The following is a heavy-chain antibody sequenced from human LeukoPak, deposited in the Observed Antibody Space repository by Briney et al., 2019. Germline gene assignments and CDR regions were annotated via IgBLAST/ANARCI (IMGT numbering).Heavy chain of an antibody. CDR1: GGSISSYY. CDR2: IYTSGST. Sequence: SGTLSLTCTVSGGSISSYYWSWIRQPAGKGLEWIGRIYTSGSTNYNPSLKSRVTMSVDTSKNQFSLKLSSVTAADTAVYYCARGWYYDFWSGYYSDAFDIWGQGTMVTVSS. V-gene: IGHV4-4*07. J-gene: IGHJ3*02. CDR3: ARGWYYDFWSGYYSDAFDI. D-gene: IGHD3-3*01.